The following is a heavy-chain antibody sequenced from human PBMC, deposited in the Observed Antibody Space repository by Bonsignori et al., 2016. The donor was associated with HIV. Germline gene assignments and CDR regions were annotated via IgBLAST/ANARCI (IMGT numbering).Heavy chain of an antibody. V-gene: IGHV3-21*01. D-gene: IGHD5-24*01. Sequence: GGSLRLSCAASGFTFSSYSMNWVRQAPGKGLEWVSSISSSSSYIYYADSVKGRFTISRDNAKNSLYLQMNSLRAEDTAVYYCARDVGGDGYNSGTDWGQGTLVTVSS. CDR3: ARDVGGDGYNSGTD. CDR2: ISSSSSYI. CDR1: GFTFSSYS. J-gene: IGHJ4*02.